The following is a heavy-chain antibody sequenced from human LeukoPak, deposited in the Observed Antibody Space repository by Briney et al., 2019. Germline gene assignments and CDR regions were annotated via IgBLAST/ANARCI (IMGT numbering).Heavy chain of an antibody. CDR1: ALCTSDYY. D-gene: IGHD3/OR15-3a*01. Sequence: GSLRLSCSAAALCTSDYYMSCARQAPGKGLVWVGLIRVSGEAISADFVRGGFAISRDESENTLYLEMNSLRVEDTAVYFCARDRAANQDWVEFDPWGQGTPVIVSS. CDR3: ARDRAANQDWVEFDP. CDR2: IRVSGEA. J-gene: IGHJ5*02. V-gene: IGHV3-66*01.